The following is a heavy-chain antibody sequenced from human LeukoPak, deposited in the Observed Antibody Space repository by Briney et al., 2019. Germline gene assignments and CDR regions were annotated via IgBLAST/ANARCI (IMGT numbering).Heavy chain of an antibody. V-gene: IGHV1-58*02. CDR1: GFTFTSSA. Sequence: ASVKVSCKASGFTFTSSAMQWVRQARGQRLEWIGWIVVGSGNTNYAQKFQERVHITKDMSTSTAYMELSSLRSEDTAVYYCAARYDFWSGPDFDYWGQGTLVTVSS. D-gene: IGHD3-3*01. CDR3: AARYDFWSGPDFDY. J-gene: IGHJ4*02. CDR2: IVVGSGNT.